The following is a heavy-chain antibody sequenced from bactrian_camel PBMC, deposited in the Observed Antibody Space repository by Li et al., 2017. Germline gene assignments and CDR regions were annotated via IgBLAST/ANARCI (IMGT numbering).Heavy chain of an antibody. CDR1: AYTGGPFY. Sequence: QLVESGGGSVQAGGSLRLSCAASAYTGGPFYMAYFRQAPGKEREGVATITTGTGNTDYADSVKGRFTISQDGAENTVYLQMSSLKAEDTALYYCATTEVGLPWLYWGQGTQVTVS. CDR3: ATTEVGLPWLY. J-gene: IGHJ4*01. D-gene: IGHD5*01. V-gene: IGHV3S1*01. CDR2: ITTGTGNT.